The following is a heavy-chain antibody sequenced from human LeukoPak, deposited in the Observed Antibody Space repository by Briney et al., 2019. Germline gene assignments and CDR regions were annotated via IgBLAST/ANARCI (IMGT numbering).Heavy chain of an antibody. Sequence: SETLSLTCVVSGGSLHRSFWTWVRQPPGKGLEWIGRIYSSGTTDYSPSLKSRLTISIDTSKNQFSLRLASVTAADSAVYYCGRRPAVDGPIDNWGQGILVAVSS. CDR1: GGSLHRSF. D-gene: IGHD3/OR15-3a*01. V-gene: IGHV4-59*01. CDR2: IYSSGTT. CDR3: GRRPAVDGPIDN. J-gene: IGHJ4*02.